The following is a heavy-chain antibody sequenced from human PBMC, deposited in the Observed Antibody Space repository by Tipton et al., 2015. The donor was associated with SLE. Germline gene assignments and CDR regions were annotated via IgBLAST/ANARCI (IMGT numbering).Heavy chain of an antibody. D-gene: IGHD6-13*01. Sequence: SLRLSCPASGFTFSSYAMHWVRQAPGKGLEWVAVISYDGSNKYYADSVKGRFTTSRDNSKNTLYLQMNSLRAADTAVYYCARERRSYSSSSSGMDVWGQGTTVTVSS. CDR1: GFTFSSYA. V-gene: IGHV3-30*04. J-gene: IGHJ6*02. CDR2: ISYDGSNK. CDR3: ARERRSYSSSSSGMDV.